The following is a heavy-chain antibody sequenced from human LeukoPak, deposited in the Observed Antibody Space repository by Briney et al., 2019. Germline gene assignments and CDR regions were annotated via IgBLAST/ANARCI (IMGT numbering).Heavy chain of an antibody. CDR3: VSGSIVLMVYAN. V-gene: IGHV4-34*01. D-gene: IGHD2-8*01. Sequence: KASETLSLTCAVYGGSFSGYYWSWIRQPPGKGLEWIGEINHSGSTNYNPSLKSRVTISVDTSKNQFSLKLGSVTAADTAVYYCVSGSIVLMVYANWGQGTLVTVSS. CDR2: INHSGST. J-gene: IGHJ4*02. CDR1: GGSFSGYY.